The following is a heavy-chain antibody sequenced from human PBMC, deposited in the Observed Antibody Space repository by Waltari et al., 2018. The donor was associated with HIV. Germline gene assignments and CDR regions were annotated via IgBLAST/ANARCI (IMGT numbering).Heavy chain of an antibody. V-gene: IGHV4-34*01. D-gene: IGHD2-2*01. J-gene: IGHJ6*02. CDR2: INHSGST. Sequence: QLPLQQWGAGLLKPSETLSLTCDVYGGSFSGCYWSWFREPPGKGLEWFGEINHSGSTNYNPSLKSRVTISVDTSKNQFSLKLSSVTAADTAVYYCARRSCSSTSCYARARGGMDVWGQGTTVTVSS. CDR3: ARRSCSSTSCYARARGGMDV. CDR1: GGSFSGCY.